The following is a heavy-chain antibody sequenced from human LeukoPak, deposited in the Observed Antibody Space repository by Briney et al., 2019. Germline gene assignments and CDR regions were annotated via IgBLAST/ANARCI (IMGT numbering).Heavy chain of an antibody. D-gene: IGHD3-10*01. Sequence: GASVKVSCKASGYTFTSYGINWVRQAPGQGLEWMGWISVYNGNTSYAQKLQGRVIMATDTSTSTAYMELRSLRSDDTAVYYCARDVEWFGELSLPDYWGQGTLVTVSS. CDR1: GYTFTSYG. CDR3: ARDVEWFGELSLPDY. CDR2: ISVYNGNT. V-gene: IGHV1-18*01. J-gene: IGHJ4*02.